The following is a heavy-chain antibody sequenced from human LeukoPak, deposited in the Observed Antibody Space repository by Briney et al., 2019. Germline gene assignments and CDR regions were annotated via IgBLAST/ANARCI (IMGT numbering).Heavy chain of an antibody. V-gene: IGHV4-61*02. D-gene: IGHD6-19*01. CDR3: ARGCQAVAGTY. Sequence: SQTLSLTCTVSGGSISSGSYYWSWIRQPAGKGLEWIGRIYTSGSTNYNPSLKSRVTISVDTSKNQFSLKLSSVTAADTAVYYCARGCQAVAGTYWGQGTLVTVSS. CDR2: IYTSGST. J-gene: IGHJ4*02. CDR1: GGSISSGSYY.